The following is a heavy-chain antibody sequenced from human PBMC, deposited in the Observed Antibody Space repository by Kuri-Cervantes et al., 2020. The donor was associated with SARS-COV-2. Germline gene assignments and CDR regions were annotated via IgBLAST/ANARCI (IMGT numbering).Heavy chain of an antibody. CDR2: IGNTDSTT. J-gene: IGHJ4*02. D-gene: IGHD4-17*01. V-gene: IGHV3-48*03. Sequence: GGSLRLSCAASGFTFDDYAMNWVRQAPGKGLEWLSYIGNTDSTTYYADPVKGRFTISRDNAKNLLYLQMNSLRAEDTALYYCARDLSQYGDPGFDFWGQGTLVTVSS. CDR3: ARDLSQYGDPGFDF. CDR1: GFTFDDYA.